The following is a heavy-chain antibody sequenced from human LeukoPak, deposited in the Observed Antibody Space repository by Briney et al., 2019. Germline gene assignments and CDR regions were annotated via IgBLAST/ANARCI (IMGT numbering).Heavy chain of an antibody. V-gene: IGHV4-39*07. CDR2: IYYSGST. D-gene: IGHD3-22*01. CDR3: ARWGYYYDGSGLDY. CDR1: GGSISSSSYY. J-gene: IGHJ4*02. Sequence: SETLSLTCTVSGGSISSSSYYWGWIRQPPGKGLEWIGSIYYSGSTYYNPSLKSRVTISVDTSKNQFSLKLSSVTAADTAVYYCARWGYYYDGSGLDYWGQGTLVTVSS.